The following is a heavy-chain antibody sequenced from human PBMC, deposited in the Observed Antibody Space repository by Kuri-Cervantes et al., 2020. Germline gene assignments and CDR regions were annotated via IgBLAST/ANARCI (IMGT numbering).Heavy chain of an antibody. CDR1: GGSISSYY. CDR3: ARAVAAAGLDY. V-gene: IGHV4-59*08. J-gene: IGHJ4*02. Sequence: SETLSLTCTVSGGSISSYYWSWIRQPPGKGLEWIGYIYYSGSTNYNPSLKSRVTMSVDTSKNQFSLKLSSVTAADTAVYYCARAVAAAGLDYWGQGTRV. D-gene: IGHD6-13*01. CDR2: IYYSGST.